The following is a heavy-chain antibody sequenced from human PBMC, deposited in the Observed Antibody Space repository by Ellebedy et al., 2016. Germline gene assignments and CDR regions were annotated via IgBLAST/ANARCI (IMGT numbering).Heavy chain of an antibody. CDR2: ISNSSSLI. J-gene: IGHJ4*02. CDR3: ATLEWYFDTPY. V-gene: IGHV3-48*04. CDR1: GFIFSNYG. D-gene: IGHD3-9*01. Sequence: GGSLRLSCVGSGFIFSNYGINWVRQSPGKGLEWVSYISNSSSLIYYADAVKGRFTISRDNAKNSLYLQMNSLGAEDTAVYYCATLEWYFDTPYWGQGTLVTVSS.